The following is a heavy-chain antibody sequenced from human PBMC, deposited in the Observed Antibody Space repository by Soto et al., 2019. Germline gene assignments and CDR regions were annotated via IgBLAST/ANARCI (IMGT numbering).Heavy chain of an antibody. CDR1: GYSFTRSG. CDR2: INGYNGNT. J-gene: IGHJ6*02. CDR3: ARMGDVPYYYYGMDV. D-gene: IGHD3-16*01. V-gene: IGHV1-18*01. Sequence: QVQLVQSGAEVKKPGASVKVSCKTSGYSFTRSGISWVRKAPGQGVEWMGWINGYNGNTNYTQKMQGRITMTTDTPTSTAYMELRSLRSDDTAVYYCARMGDVPYYYYGMDVWGQGTTVIVSS.